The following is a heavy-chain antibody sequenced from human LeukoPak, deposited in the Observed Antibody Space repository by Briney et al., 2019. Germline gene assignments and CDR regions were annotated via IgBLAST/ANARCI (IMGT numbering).Heavy chain of an antibody. D-gene: IGHD1-1*01. V-gene: IGHV3-23*01. J-gene: IGHJ4*02. Sequence: QPGGSLRPSCAASGFTFSSYAMTWVRQAPGKGLEWVSTISGGGSTYYADSVKGRFTISRDNSKNTLYLQVNSLRAEDTAVYYCANSERSNWNYYFDYWGQGTLVTVSS. CDR3: ANSERSNWNYYFDY. CDR1: GFTFSSYA. CDR2: ISGGGST.